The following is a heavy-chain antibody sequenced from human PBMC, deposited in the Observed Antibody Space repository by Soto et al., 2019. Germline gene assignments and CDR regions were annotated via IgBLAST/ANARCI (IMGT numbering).Heavy chain of an antibody. CDR2: ISGNSGKT. J-gene: IGHJ4*01. Sequence: EVQLLESGGGLVQPGGSLRLSCTASGFTFSSYAMSWVRQAPGKELEWVSTISGNSGKTNYAESVKGRFSISRDNSKNTVHLQLDSLRAEDTAVYFCAKLGFVLMEPYYLHQWGHGTLVTVSS. V-gene: IGHV3-23*01. D-gene: IGHD2-8*01. CDR1: GFTFSSYA. CDR3: AKLGFVLMEPYYLHQ.